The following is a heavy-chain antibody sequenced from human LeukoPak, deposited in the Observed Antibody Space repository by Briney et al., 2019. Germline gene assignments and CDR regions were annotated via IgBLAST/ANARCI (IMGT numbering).Heavy chain of an antibody. J-gene: IGHJ4*02. CDR3: ANAYSSGWLTWNGY. CDR1: GFTFSRYA. V-gene: IGHV3-23*01. CDR2: ISGSGGST. Sequence: PGGSLRLSWAAAGFTFSRYAMSWVRQARGKGRGWVSAISGSGGSTYYADPVKGRFTISRDNPKNTLYLQMNSLRAEDTAVYYCANAYSSGWLTWNGYWGQGTLVTVSS. D-gene: IGHD6-19*01.